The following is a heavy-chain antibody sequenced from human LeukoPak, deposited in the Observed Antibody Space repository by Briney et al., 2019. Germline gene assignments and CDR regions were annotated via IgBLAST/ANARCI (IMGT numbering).Heavy chain of an antibody. CDR1: GYTFTSYD. J-gene: IGHJ6*02. CDR3: ARGLGITQWLVLNYYYYGMDV. Sequence: ASVKVSCKASGYTFTSYDINWVRQPTGQGLVWMGWMSPNSCNTGYEQKFQGRVTMTRNTSISTAYMELSSLRSEDTAVYYCARGLGITQWLVLNYYYYGMDVWGQGTTVTVSS. V-gene: IGHV1-8*01. D-gene: IGHD6-19*01. CDR2: MSPNSCNT.